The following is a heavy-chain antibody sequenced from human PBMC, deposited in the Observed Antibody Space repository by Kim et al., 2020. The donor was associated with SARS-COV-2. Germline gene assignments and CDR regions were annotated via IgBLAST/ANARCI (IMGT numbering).Heavy chain of an antibody. CDR1: GFTVSSNY. V-gene: IGHV3-53*01. D-gene: IGHD6-13*01. Sequence: GGSLRLSCAASGFTVSSNYMSWVRQAPGKGLEWVSVIYSGGSTYYADSVKGRFTISRDNSKNTLYLQMNSLRAEDTAVYYCARGLSSSWHDYWGQGTLVTVSS. J-gene: IGHJ4*02. CDR3: ARGLSSSWHDY. CDR2: IYSGGST.